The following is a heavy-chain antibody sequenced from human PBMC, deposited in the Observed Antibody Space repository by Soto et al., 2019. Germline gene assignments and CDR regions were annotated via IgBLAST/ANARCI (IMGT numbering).Heavy chain of an antibody. D-gene: IGHD3-22*01. J-gene: IGHJ4*02. CDR3: VRARSTDSRPDY. V-gene: IGHV3-21*01. CDR2: ITSSSSYI. Sequence: PGWSLRLSCASSVFTFILYSMMWVRQAPGKGLEWVASITSSSSYIYYEDSLKGRFTISRDNAKNSLFLQLDSLRAEDTAVYFCVRARSTDSRPDYWGQGTLVTV. CDR1: VFTFILYS.